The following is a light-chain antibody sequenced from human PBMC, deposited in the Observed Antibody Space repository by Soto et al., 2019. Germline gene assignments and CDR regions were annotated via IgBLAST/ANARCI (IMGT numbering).Light chain of an antibody. CDR2: GAS. Sequence: EIVLTQSPGTLSLSPGERATLSCKASQSVSSNFLAWYQRKPGQAPRLLIYGASSRATGIPDRFSGSGSGTDFTLTISRLEPEDFAVYYCQQYGSSQGFTFGPGTKVDIK. J-gene: IGKJ3*01. CDR3: QQYGSSQGFT. V-gene: IGKV3-20*01. CDR1: QSVSSNF.